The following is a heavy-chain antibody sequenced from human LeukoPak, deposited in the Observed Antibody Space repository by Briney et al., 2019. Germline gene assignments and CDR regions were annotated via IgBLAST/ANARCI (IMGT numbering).Heavy chain of an antibody. D-gene: IGHD6-19*01. CDR2: IYYSGTT. J-gene: IGHJ4*02. Sequence: SETLSLTCTVTGGSISGYYWSWIRQPPGKGLEWIGFIYYSGTTNYNPSLKSRVTVSVDTSKNQFSLMLSSVTAADTAVYYCARMTSYSSGCYFDYWGQGTLFTVSS. CDR1: GGSISGYY. V-gene: IGHV4-59*01. CDR3: ARMTSYSSGCYFDY.